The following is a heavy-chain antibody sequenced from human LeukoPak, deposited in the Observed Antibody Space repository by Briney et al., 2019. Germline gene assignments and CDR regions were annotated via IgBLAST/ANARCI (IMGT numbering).Heavy chain of an antibody. V-gene: IGHV3-74*01. CDR2: INSDGSST. CDR1: GFTFSSYW. D-gene: IGHD3-22*01. J-gene: IGHJ3*02. Sequence: GGFLRLSCAASGFTFSSYWMHWVRQAPGKGLVWVSRINSDGSSTSYADSVKGRFTISRDNAKNTLYLQMNSLRAEDTAVYYCARSPMKRAFDIWGQGTMVTVSS. CDR3: ARSPMKRAFDI.